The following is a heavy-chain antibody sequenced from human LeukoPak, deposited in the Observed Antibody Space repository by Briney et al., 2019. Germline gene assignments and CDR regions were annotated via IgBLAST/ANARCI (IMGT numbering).Heavy chain of an antibody. Sequence: QSGGSLRLSCAASGFTFSSYGMHWVRQAPGKGLEWVAVISYDGSNKYYADSVKGRFTISRDNSKNTLYLQMNSLRAEDTAVYYCVRDSANYYDSSGYHVTWGQGTLVTVSS. J-gene: IGHJ5*02. CDR1: GFTFSSYG. V-gene: IGHV3-30*19. CDR2: ISYDGSNK. D-gene: IGHD3-22*01. CDR3: VRDSANYYDSSGYHVT.